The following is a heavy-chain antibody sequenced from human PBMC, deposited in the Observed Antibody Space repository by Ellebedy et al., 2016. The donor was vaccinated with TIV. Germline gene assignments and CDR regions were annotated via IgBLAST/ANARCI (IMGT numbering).Heavy chain of an antibody. CDR2: IYYSGST. CDR1: GGSISSYY. D-gene: IGHD3-22*01. J-gene: IGHJ4*02. V-gene: IGHV4-59*01. Sequence: SETLSLXCTVSGGSISSYYWSWIRQPPGKGLEWIGYIYYSGSTNYNPSLKSRVTISVDTSKNQFSLKLSSVTAADTAVYYCASGIGDSSGYTDYWGQGTLVTVSS. CDR3: ASGIGDSSGYTDY.